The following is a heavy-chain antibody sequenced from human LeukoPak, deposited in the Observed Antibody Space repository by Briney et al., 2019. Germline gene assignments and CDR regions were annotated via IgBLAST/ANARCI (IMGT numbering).Heavy chain of an antibody. J-gene: IGHJ4*02. CDR2: ISSGGGTT. D-gene: IGHD6-19*01. Sequence: PGGSLRLSCAASGFTFSHYAMNWVRQAPGKGLEWVSVISSGGGTTYYSDSVKGRFIISRDNSKNMLYLQMNSLRAEDTAVYYCAKAGIAVPATPEYCGQGTQVTVSP. CDR3: AKAGIAVPATPEY. CDR1: GFTFSHYA. V-gene: IGHV3-23*01.